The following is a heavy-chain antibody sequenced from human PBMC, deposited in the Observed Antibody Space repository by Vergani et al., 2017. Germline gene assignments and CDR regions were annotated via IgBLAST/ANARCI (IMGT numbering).Heavy chain of an antibody. D-gene: IGHD2-15*01. J-gene: IGHJ3*01. V-gene: IGHV4-61*02. CDR1: GGSNSAGYYF. Sequence: QVQLQASGPGRVKPSQTLSLTCTMSGGSNSAGYYFWSWIRQPAGKGLEWLGHISASGNASHSPSLKTRVSMSVDTSKNQFSLTVTSVTAADTAIYFCARRSGGYYSGGKVHPLRTAFDVWGHGTVVTVSS. CDR3: ARRSGGYYSGGKVHPLRTAFDV. CDR2: ISASGNA.